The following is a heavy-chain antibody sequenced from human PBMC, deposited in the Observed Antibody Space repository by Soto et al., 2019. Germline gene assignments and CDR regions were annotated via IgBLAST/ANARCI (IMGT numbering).Heavy chain of an antibody. CDR3: ARAAFLGYCSSTSCYRYYYYGMDV. J-gene: IGHJ6*02. CDR2: IYYSGST. V-gene: IGHV4-30-4*01. D-gene: IGHD2-2*01. CDR1: GGSISSGDYY. Sequence: QVQLQESGPGLVKPSQTLSLTCTVSGGSISSGDYYWSWIRQPPGKGLEWIGYIYYSGSTYYNPSLKSRVTTSVDTSKNQFSLKLSSVTAADTAVYYCARAAFLGYCSSTSCYRYYYYGMDVWGQGTTVTVSS.